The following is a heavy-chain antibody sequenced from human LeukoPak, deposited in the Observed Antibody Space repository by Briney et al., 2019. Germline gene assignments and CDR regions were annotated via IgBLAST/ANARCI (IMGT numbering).Heavy chain of an antibody. Sequence: GGSLRLSCVVSGFTLSSRWMMWVRQAPGEGLEWMTNINRDGSEKNYVDSVKGRFTITRDNAENTLYLQMNSLKVEDSAIYYCATYDSWSGYNIAYWGQGTLVTVSS. CDR1: GFTLSSRW. V-gene: IGHV3-7*03. CDR3: ATYDSWSGYNIAY. D-gene: IGHD3-3*01. J-gene: IGHJ4*02. CDR2: INRDGSEK.